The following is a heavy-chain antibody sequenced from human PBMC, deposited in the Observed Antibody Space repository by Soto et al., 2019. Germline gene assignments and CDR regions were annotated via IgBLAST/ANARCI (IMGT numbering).Heavy chain of an antibody. D-gene: IGHD3-9*01. CDR1: GGSISSGGYS. J-gene: IGHJ4*02. V-gene: IGHV4-30-2*01. CDR2: IYHSGST. CDR3: ARGVYDILTGYSAATYHFDY. Sequence: SETLSLTCAVSGGSISSGGYSWSWIRQPPGKGLEWIGYIYHSGSTYYNPSLKSRVTISVDRSKNQFSLKLSSVTAADTAVYYCARGVYDILTGYSAATYHFDYWGQGTLVTVSS.